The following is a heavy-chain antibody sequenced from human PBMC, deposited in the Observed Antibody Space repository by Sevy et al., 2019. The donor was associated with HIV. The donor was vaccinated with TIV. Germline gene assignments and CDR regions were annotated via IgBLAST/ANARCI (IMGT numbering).Heavy chain of an antibody. D-gene: IGHD3-22*01. CDR3: AGGDHYYDSSGYYYDAFDI. J-gene: IGHJ3*02. V-gene: IGHV1-69*13. CDR1: GGTFSSYA. Sequence: ASVKVSCKASGGTFSSYAISWVRQAPGQGLEWMGGIIPIFGTANYAQKFQGRVTITADESTSTAYMELGSLSSEDTAVYYCAGGDHYYDSSGYYYDAFDIWGQGTMVTVSS. CDR2: IIPIFGTA.